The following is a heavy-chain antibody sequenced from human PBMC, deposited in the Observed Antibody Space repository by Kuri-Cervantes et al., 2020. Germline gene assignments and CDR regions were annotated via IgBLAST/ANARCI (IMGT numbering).Heavy chain of an antibody. CDR2: ISGSGGST. Sequence: GESPKISCAASGFTFSSYAMSWVRQAPGKRLEWVSAISGSGGSTYYADSVKGRFTISRDNSKNSLYLQMNSLRAEDTAVYYCARGDEVTSKDYGGNLDHWGQGTLVTVSS. V-gene: IGHV3-23*01. CDR3: ARGDEVTSKDYGGNLDH. CDR1: GFTFSSYA. D-gene: IGHD4-23*01. J-gene: IGHJ4*02.